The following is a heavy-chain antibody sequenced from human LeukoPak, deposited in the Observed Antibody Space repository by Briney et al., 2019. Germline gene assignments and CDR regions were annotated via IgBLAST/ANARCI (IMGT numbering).Heavy chain of an antibody. J-gene: IGHJ4*02. CDR2: IIPIFGTA. D-gene: IGHD2-2*01. CDR3: ARAGRYCSSTSCYGDPNYYFDY. CDR1: GGTFSSYA. V-gene: IGHV1-69*13. Sequence: GASVKVSCKASGGTFSSYAISWVRQAPGQGLEWMGGIIPIFGTANYAQKFQGRVTITADESTSTAYMELSSLRSEDTAVYYCARAGRYCSSTSCYGDPNYYFDYWGQGTLVTVSS.